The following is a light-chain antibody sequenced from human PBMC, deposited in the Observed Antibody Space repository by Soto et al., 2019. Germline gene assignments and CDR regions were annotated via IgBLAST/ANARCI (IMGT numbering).Light chain of an antibody. CDR1: SSDVGGYKY. V-gene: IGLV2-14*01. Sequence: QSAPTQPASVSGSPGQSITISCTGTSSDVGGYKYVSWYQQHPGKAPKLMIYDVTNRPSGIPDRFSGSKSGNTASLTISGLQAEDEADYYCSSYTSSTTVLFGGGTKPTVL. CDR3: SSYTSSTTVL. CDR2: DVT. J-gene: IGLJ2*01.